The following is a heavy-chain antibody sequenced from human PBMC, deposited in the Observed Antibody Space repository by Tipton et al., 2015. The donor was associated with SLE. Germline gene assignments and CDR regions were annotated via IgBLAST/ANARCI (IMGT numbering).Heavy chain of an antibody. J-gene: IGHJ3*01. CDR3: ARKFKSRDTFDF. V-gene: IGHV1-69-2*01. Sequence: QLVQSGAEVKKPGATVKISCKVSGYNFTDFYMHWVQQAPGKGLEWMGLVDPEDGETIYADKFQDRVTITADTSTDTAYMEVSSLRSEDTAVYYCARKFKSRDTFDFWGQGTVVTVSS. CDR2: VDPEDGET. CDR1: GYNFTDFY.